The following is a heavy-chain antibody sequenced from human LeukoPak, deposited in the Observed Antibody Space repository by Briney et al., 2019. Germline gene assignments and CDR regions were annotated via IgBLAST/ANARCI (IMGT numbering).Heavy chain of an antibody. CDR2: IYYSGST. CDR3: ARHVRGAFDI. Sequence: PSETLSFTCTVSGGSISSYYWSWIRQPPGKGLEWIGYIYYSGSTNYNPSLKGRVTISVDTSKNQFSLKLSSVTAADTAVYYCARHVRGAFDIWGQGTMVTVSS. J-gene: IGHJ3*02. CDR1: GGSISSYY. D-gene: IGHD3-10*02. V-gene: IGHV4-59*08.